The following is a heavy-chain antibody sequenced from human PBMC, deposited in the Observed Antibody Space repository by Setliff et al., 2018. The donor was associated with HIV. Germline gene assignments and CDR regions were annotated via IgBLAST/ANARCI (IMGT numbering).Heavy chain of an antibody. CDR1: GGSFSAYY. V-gene: IGHV4-34*01. Sequence: SETLSLTCAVSGGSFSAYYWTWIRQSPHKGLECVGEIDHTGSAYYNPSLTSRVTISVDTSKNRFSLELSSVTAADTALYYCARGPRVSAAVVETPSAYWGQGTRVTVSS. CDR2: IDHTGSA. D-gene: IGHD6-19*01. J-gene: IGHJ4*02. CDR3: ARGPRVSAAVVETPSAY.